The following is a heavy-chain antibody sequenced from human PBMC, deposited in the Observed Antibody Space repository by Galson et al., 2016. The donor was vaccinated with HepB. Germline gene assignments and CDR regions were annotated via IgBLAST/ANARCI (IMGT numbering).Heavy chain of an antibody. D-gene: IGHD2-15*01. J-gene: IGHJ6*02. CDR1: GGSISSNNW. CDR2: IYHSGST. CDR3: ARDPLGVVVVAATKYYYGMDV. Sequence: SETLSLTCAVSGGSISSNNWWSWVRQPPGKGLEWIGEIYHSGSTNYNPSLKSRVTISVDKSKNQFSLKLSSVTGADTAVYYCARDPLGVVVVAATKYYYGMDVWGQGTTVTVSS. V-gene: IGHV4-4*02.